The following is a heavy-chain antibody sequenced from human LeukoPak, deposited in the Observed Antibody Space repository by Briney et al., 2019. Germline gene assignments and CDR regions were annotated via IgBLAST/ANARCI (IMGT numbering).Heavy chain of an antibody. Sequence: GRSLRLSCAASGFTFRSHWMSWVRQAPGKGLEWVANINQDGSEKRYVDYVKGRFTISRDNAKNSLYLQMNSLRAEDTAMYYCARDSEHSSSFAFDIWGQGTMVTVSS. V-gene: IGHV3-7*01. CDR2: INQDGSEK. J-gene: IGHJ3*02. D-gene: IGHD6-13*01. CDR3: ARDSEHSSSFAFDI. CDR1: GFTFRSHW.